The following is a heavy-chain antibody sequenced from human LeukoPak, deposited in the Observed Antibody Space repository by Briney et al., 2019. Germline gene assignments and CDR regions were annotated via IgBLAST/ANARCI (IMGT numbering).Heavy chain of an antibody. CDR2: VSYDGSNK. D-gene: IGHD3-22*01. V-gene: IGHV3-30*18. Sequence: GSLRLSCAASGFTFSSYGMHWVRQAPGKGLEWVAVVSYDGSNKYYADSVKGRFTISRDNSKNTLYLQMNSLRAEDTAVYYCVKDSVIVALDYWGQGTLVTVSS. J-gene: IGHJ4*02. CDR3: VKDSVIVALDY. CDR1: GFTFSSYG.